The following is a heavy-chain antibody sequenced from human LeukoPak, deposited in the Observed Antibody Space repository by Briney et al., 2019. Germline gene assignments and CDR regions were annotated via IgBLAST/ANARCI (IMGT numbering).Heavy chain of an antibody. CDR3: ARDGPSPYYDSSGYWDY. Sequence: GGSLRLSCAASGFTFSSYGMHWVRQAPGKGLEWVAVISYDGSNKYYADSVKGRFTISRDNAKNSLYLQMNSLRAEDTALYYCARDGPSPYYDSSGYWDYWDQGTLVTVSS. CDR1: GFTFSSYG. J-gene: IGHJ4*02. CDR2: ISYDGSNK. V-gene: IGHV3-30*03. D-gene: IGHD3-22*01.